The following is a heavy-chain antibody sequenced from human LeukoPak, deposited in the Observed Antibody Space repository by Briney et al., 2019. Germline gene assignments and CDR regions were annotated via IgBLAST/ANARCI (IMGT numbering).Heavy chain of an antibody. CDR2: IKQDGSEK. J-gene: IGHJ4*02. V-gene: IGHV3-7*01. D-gene: IGHD3-22*01. CDR1: GFTFSSFW. Sequence: GSLRLSCTASGFTFSSFWMSWVRPAPGKGLEGVANIKQDGSEKYYVDSVKGRFTISRDNARSSLYLQINSLRVEDTAVYFCARSGRGDTSAYYHFDYWGQGTLVPVSS. CDR3: ARSGRGDTSAYYHFDY.